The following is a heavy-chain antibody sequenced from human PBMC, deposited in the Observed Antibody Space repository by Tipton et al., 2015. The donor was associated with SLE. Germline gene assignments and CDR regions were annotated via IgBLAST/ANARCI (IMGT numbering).Heavy chain of an antibody. CDR3: AKGVRYYYDSSGYFDY. CDR2: ISGSGGST. D-gene: IGHD3-22*01. J-gene: IGHJ4*02. Sequence: SLRLSCAASGFTFSSYAMSWVRQAPGKGLEWVSAISGSGGSTYYADSVKGRFTISRDNSKNTLYLQMNSLRAEDTAVYYCAKGVRYYYDSSGYFDYWGQGTLVTVSS. V-gene: IGHV3-23*01. CDR1: GFTFSSYA.